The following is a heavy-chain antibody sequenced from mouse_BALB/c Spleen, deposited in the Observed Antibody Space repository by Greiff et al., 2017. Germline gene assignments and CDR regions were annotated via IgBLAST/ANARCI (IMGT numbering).Heavy chain of an antibody. CDR2: INPYNGDT. CDR1: GYSFTGYF. D-gene: IGHD2-3*01. J-gene: IGHJ4*01. V-gene: IGHV1-20*02. Sequence: EVQLQQSGPELVKPGASVKISCKASGYSFTGYFMNWVLQSHGKSLEWIGRINPYNGDTFYTQKVKGKATLTVDKSSSTVHMELRSLASEDSAVNYYARDGGIRNYAMDYWGQGTSVAVSS. CDR3: ARDGGIRNYAMDY.